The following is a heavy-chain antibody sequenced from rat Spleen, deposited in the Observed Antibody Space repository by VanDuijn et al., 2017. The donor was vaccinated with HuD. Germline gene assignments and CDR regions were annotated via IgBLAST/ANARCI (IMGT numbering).Heavy chain of an antibody. V-gene: IGHV5-31*01. CDR1: RFTFNNYW. Sequence: EVKLVESGGGLVQPGRSLKLSCAASRFTFNNYWMTWIRQAPGKGLEWVASISNTGGTTNYPDSVKGRISISRDNAKSTLYVQLNSLRSEDTATYFCTRGIYYGYNAFAYWGQGTLVTVSS. J-gene: IGHJ3*01. D-gene: IGHD1-9*01. CDR3: TRGIYYGYNAFAY. CDR2: ISNTGGTT.